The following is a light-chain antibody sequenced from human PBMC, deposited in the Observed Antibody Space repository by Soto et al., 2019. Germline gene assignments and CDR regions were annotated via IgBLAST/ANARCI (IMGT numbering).Light chain of an antibody. Sequence: EIVLTQSPDTLSLSPGERATLSCRASQSVRNNYLAWYQQKPGQAPRFLIYDTSSRATGIPERFSGSGSGTDFTLTISILEPEDFAVYYCQQYGRSPLTFGGGTKVEIK. CDR2: DTS. CDR1: QSVRNNY. V-gene: IGKV3-20*01. CDR3: QQYGRSPLT. J-gene: IGKJ4*01.